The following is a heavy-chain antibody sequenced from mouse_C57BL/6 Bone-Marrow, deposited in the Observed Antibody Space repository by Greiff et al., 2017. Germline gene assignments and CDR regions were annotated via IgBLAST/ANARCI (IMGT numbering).Heavy chain of an antibody. D-gene: IGHD1-1*01. CDR3: ARGGIGSSYDFDY. CDR2: INYDGSST. V-gene: IGHV5-16*01. J-gene: IGHJ2*01. CDR1: GFTFSDYY. Sequence: EVKLMESEGGLVQPGSSMKLSCTASGFTFSDYYMAWVRQVPEKGLEWVANINYDGSSTYYLDSLKSRFIISRDNAKNILYLQMSSLKSEDTATYYCARGGIGSSYDFDYWGQGTTLTVSS.